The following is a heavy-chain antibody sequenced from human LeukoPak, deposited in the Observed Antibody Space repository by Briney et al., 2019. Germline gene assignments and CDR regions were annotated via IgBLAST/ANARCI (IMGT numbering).Heavy chain of an antibody. CDR1: GFSFSGHW. CDR3: ARAAAAGVFDY. CDR2: IGTAGDT. J-gene: IGHJ4*02. Sequence: PGGSLRLSCAASGFSFSGHWMHWVRQATGKGLEWVSAIGTAGDTYYPGSVKGRFTISRENAKNSLYLQMNSLRAGDTAVYYCARAAAAGVFDYWGQGTLVTVSS. V-gene: IGHV3-13*01. D-gene: IGHD6-13*01.